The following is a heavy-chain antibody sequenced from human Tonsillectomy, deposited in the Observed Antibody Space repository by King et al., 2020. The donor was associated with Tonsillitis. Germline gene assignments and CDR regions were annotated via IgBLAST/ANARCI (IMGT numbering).Heavy chain of an antibody. Sequence: QLVQSGAEVKKPGASVKVSCKASGYTFTTYGISWVRQAPGQGLEWMGWISAYNGNTNYAQKLQDRVTVTTDTSTSTAYMELRSLRSDETAVYYCARDSFGGRLEQLPPDYYYYAMDVWGQGTTVTVSS. D-gene: IGHD1/OR15-1a*01. J-gene: IGHJ6*02. CDR2: ISAYNGNT. CDR3: ARDSFGGRLEQLPPDYYYYAMDV. V-gene: IGHV1-18*04. CDR1: GYTFTTYG.